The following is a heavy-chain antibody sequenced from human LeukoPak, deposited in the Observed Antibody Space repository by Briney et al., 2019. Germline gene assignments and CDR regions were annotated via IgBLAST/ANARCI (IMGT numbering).Heavy chain of an antibody. Sequence: SETLSLTCAVYGGSFSGYSWNWIRQPPVKGLEWIGEINHSGGTNYNPSLKSRVTISVDTSKKQFSLKLSSVTAADTAVYYCAGFDSSGYNDAFDIWGQGTMVTVSS. CDR2: INHSGGT. CDR1: GGSFSGYS. CDR3: AGFDSSGYNDAFDI. D-gene: IGHD3-22*01. J-gene: IGHJ3*02. V-gene: IGHV4-34*01.